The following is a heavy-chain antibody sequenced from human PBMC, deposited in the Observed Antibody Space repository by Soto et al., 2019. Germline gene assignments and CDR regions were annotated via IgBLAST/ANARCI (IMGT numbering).Heavy chain of an antibody. CDR1: GGTFSSYA. J-gene: IGHJ6*02. CDR2: IIPNSDTT. V-gene: IGHV1-69*01. CDR3: ARSQGSSTSLEIYYYYYYGMDV. Sequence: QVQLVQSGAEVKKPGSSVKVSCKASGGTFSSYAISWVRQAPGQGLEWMGGIIPNSDTTNYAQKFQGRVTITADDSTSTAYMELSSLRSEDTAVYYCARSQGSSTSLEIYYYYYYGMDVWGQGTTVTVSS. D-gene: IGHD2-2*01.